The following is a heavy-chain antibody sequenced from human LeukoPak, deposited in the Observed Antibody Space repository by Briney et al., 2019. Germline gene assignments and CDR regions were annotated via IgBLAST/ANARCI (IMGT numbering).Heavy chain of an antibody. CDR1: GGSISSGGYS. J-gene: IGHJ4*02. CDR3: ARRRYYYDSSGYSN. V-gene: IGHV4-30-2*03. CDR2: IYHSGST. D-gene: IGHD3-22*01. Sequence: SQSLSLTCAVSGGSISSGGYSWSWIRQPPRKGLEWIGYIYHSGSTYYNPSLKSRVTISVDTSKNQFSLKLSSVTAADTAVYYCARRRYYYDSSGYSNWGQGTLVTVSS.